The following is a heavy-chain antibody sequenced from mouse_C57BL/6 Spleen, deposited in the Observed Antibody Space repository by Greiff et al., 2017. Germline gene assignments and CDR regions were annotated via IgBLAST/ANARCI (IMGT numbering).Heavy chain of an antibody. Sequence: DVMLVESGGGLVKPGGSLKLSCAASGFTFSDYGMHWVRQAPEKGLEWVAYISSGSSTIYYADTVKGRFTISRDNAKNTLFLQMTSLRSEDTAMYSGARPYYYGSSYYFDYWGQGTTLTVSS. CDR2: ISSGSSTI. V-gene: IGHV5-17*01. D-gene: IGHD1-1*01. CDR1: GFTFSDYG. CDR3: ARPYYYGSSYYFDY. J-gene: IGHJ2*01.